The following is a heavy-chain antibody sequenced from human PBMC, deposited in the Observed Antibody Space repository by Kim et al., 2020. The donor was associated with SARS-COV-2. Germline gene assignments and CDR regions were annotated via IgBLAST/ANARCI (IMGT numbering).Heavy chain of an antibody. J-gene: IGHJ4*02. Sequence: ASVKVSCKASGYTFTSYGISWVRQAPGQGLEWMGWISAYNGNTNYAQKLQGRVTLTTDTSTSTAYMELRSLRSDDTAVYYCARDNSVFLWFGELSANDYWGQGTPVTVSS. D-gene: IGHD3-10*01. CDR1: GYTFTSYG. CDR3: ARDNSVFLWFGELSANDY. V-gene: IGHV1-18*04. CDR2: ISAYNGNT.